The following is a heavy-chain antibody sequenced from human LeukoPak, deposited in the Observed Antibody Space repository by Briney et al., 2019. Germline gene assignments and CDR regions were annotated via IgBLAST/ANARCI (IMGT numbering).Heavy chain of an antibody. CDR3: AKIPSGGGDWWYFDL. CDR1: GFTFDDYA. CDR2: ISWNSGSI. J-gene: IGHJ2*01. D-gene: IGHD2-21*02. V-gene: IGHV3-9*01. Sequence: PGGSLRLSCAASGFTFDDYAMHWVRQAPGKGLEWVSGISWNSGSIGYADSVKGRFTISRDNAKNSLYLQMNSLRAEDTALYYCAKIPSGGGDWWYFDLWGRGTLVTVSS.